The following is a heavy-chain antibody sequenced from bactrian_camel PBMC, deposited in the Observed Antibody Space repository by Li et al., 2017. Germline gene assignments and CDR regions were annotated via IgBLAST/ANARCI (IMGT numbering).Heavy chain of an antibody. J-gene: IGHJ4*01. V-gene: IGHV3S53*01. CDR2: IGSSGST. CDR1: GYTYSGHC. D-gene: IGHD3*01. Sequence: VQLVESGGGSVQAGGSLRLSCAFSGYTYSGHCMGWFRQAPGKEREGAAIIGSSGSTGYADSVKCRFTISRDNAKDTLYLQMNSLKIEDTAVYYCAHGSSRQATMTARGKGTQVTVS.